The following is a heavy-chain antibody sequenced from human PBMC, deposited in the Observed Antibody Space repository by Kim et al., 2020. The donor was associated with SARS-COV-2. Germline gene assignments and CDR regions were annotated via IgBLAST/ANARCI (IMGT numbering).Heavy chain of an antibody. Sequence: TAKYYVDSVKGRFTISRDNAENSLFLQMNSLRADDTAVYYCARGNSVTLWGQGTLVTVSS. CDR2: TAK. D-gene: IGHD2-21*01. CDR3: ARGNSVTL. V-gene: IGHV3-7*01. J-gene: IGHJ4*02.